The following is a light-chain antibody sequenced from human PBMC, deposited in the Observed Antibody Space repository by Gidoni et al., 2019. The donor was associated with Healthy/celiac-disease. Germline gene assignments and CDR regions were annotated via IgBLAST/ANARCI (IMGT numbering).Light chain of an antibody. J-gene: IGLJ2*01. CDR3: NSRDSSVNHP. V-gene: IGLV3-19*01. Sequence: SSELTQDPAVSVALGQTVRITCQGDSLRSYYASWYQQKPGQAPVLVIYGKNNRPSGIPDRFSGSSSGNTASLTITGAQAEDEADYYCNSRDSSVNHPFGGGTKLTVL. CDR1: SLRSYY. CDR2: GKN.